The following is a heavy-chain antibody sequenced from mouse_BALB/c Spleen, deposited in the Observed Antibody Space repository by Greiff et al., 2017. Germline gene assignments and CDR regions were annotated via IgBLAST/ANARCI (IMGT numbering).Heavy chain of an antibody. CDR2: IYPGDGDT. J-gene: IGHJ4*01. Sequence: QVQLQQSGPELVKPGASVKISCKASGYAFSSSWMNWVKQRPGQGLEWIGRIYPGDGDTNYNGKFKGKATLTADKSSSTAYMQLSSLTSVDSAVYFCASDNLYAMDYWGQGTSVTVSS. V-gene: IGHV1-82*01. CDR3: ASDNLYAMDY. CDR1: GYAFSSSW. D-gene: IGHD1-3*01.